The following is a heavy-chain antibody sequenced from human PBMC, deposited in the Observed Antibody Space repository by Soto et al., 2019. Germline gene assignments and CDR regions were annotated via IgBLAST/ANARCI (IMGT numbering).Heavy chain of an antibody. D-gene: IGHD4-17*01. J-gene: IGHJ4*02. CDR3: TRVGGYYGDYPNFDY. V-gene: IGHV4-59*01. CDR2: IYYTGST. Sequence: SETLSLTCSVSGSSISSYYWSWIRQPPGKGLEWIGNIYYTGSTNYNPSLKSRVIISVDSSKSQFSLRLNSVTAADTAVYYCTRVGGYYGDYPNFDYWGQGALVTVSS. CDR1: GSSISSYY.